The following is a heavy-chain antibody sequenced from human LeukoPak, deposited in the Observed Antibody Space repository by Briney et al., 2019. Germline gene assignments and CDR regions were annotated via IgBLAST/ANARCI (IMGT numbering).Heavy chain of an antibody. J-gene: IGHJ4*02. Sequence: SETLSLTCAVYGGSFSGYYWSWIRQPPGKGLEWIGEINHSGSTNYNPSLKSRVTISVDTSKNQFSLKLSSVTAADTAVYYCARETLLLDYWGQGTLVTASS. D-gene: IGHD2-21*01. CDR3: ARETLLLDY. CDR2: INHSGST. V-gene: IGHV4-34*01. CDR1: GGSFSGYY.